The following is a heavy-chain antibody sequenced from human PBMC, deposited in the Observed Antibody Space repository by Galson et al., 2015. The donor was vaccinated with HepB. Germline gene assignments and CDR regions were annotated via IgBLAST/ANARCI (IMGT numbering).Heavy chain of an antibody. CDR2: ISYDGSNK. CDR1: GFKFRTSA. CDR3: ASAPQGSVTSYILGLSG. D-gene: IGHD3-10*01. Sequence: SLRLSCAASGFKFRTSAMHWVRQTPGKGLEWVAVISYDGSNKYYGDSVKGRFTISRDNSRNTLYLQMTSLRVEDTAVYYCASAPQGSVTSYILGLSGWGQGTTVTVSS. V-gene: IGHV3-30-3*01. J-gene: IGHJ6*02.